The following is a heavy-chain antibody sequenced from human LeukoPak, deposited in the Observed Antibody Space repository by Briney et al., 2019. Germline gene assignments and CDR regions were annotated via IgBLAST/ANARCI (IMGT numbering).Heavy chain of an antibody. CDR2: ISYDGSNK. Sequence: PGGSLRLSCAASGFTFSAYGIHWVRQAPGKGLEWVAVISYDGSNKYYVDSVKGRFTISRDNSKNTLYLQMNSLRAEDTALYYCTKDSSSGSSYYFHGMDVWGQGTTVTVSS. D-gene: IGHD3-10*01. CDR3: TKDSSSGSSYYFHGMDV. V-gene: IGHV3-30*18. CDR1: GFTFSAYG. J-gene: IGHJ6*02.